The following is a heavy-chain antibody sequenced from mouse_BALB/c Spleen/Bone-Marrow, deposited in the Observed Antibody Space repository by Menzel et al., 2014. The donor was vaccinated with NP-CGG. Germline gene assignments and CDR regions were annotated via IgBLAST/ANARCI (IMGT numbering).Heavy chain of an antibody. CDR1: GFNIKDTY. Sequence: EVQLVESGAELVKPGASVKLSCTASGFNIKDTYMHWVKQRPEQGLEWIGRIDPANGNTKYDPKSQGKATITADTSSNTAYLQLSSLTSEDTAVYYCARGGAFAYWGQGTLVTVSA. CDR3: ARGGAFAY. V-gene: IGHV14-3*02. J-gene: IGHJ3*01. CDR2: IDPANGNT.